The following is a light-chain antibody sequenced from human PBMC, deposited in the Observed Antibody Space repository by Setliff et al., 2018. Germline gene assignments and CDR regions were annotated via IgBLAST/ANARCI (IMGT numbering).Light chain of an antibody. CDR2: YDS. J-gene: IGLJ1*01. CDR3: QVWDSGSEHYV. V-gene: IGLV3-21*04. Sequence: SYELTQPPSVLVAPGKTARITCGGNNIGGKSVNWYQQKPGQAPVLVIYYDSDRPSGIPERFFGSNSGNTATLTISRVEAGDEADYYCQVWDSGSEHYVFGTGTKV. CDR1: NIGGKS.